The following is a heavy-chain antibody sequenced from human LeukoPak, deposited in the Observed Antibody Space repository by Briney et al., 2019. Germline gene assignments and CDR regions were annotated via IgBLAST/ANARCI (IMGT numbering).Heavy chain of an antibody. D-gene: IGHD5-18*01. Sequence: SGGSLRLSYAASGFTFSSYWMTWIRQAPGKGLEWVANIKQDGSEKYYVDSVKGRFTISRDDAKNSLYLQMNSLRAEDTAVYYCARDTGGGYSCYDCWGQGTLVTVSS. CDR3: ARDTGGGYSCYDC. CDR2: IKQDGSEK. J-gene: IGHJ4*02. V-gene: IGHV3-7*01. CDR1: GFTFSSYW.